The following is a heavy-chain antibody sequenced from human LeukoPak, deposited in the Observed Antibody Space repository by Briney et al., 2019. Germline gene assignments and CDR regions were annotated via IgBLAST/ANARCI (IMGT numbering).Heavy chain of an antibody. CDR1: GYTFTGYY. J-gene: IGHJ6*03. CDR2: INPNSGGT. CDR3: ANGADYGSGSYSYYMDV. Sequence: ASMKVSCKASGYTFTGYYMHWVRQAPGQGLEWMGWINPNSGGTNYAQKFQGRVTMTRDTSISTAYMELSRLRSDDTAVYYCANGADYGSGSYSYYMDVWGKGTTVTVSS. V-gene: IGHV1-2*02. D-gene: IGHD3-10*01.